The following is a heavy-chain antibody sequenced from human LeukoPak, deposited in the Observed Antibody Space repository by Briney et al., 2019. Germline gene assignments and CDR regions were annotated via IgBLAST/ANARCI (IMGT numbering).Heavy chain of an antibody. J-gene: IGHJ4*02. D-gene: IGHD6-13*01. Sequence: GGSLRLSCAASGLTFSNYAMHWVRQAPGKGLEWVAFIPYDRSDTYYADSVKGRFTISRDNSKNTLYLQMNSLRPEDSAIYYCAKDRSWSWDYWGQGTPVTVSS. CDR1: GLTFSNYA. CDR3: AKDRSWSWDY. CDR2: IPYDRSDT. V-gene: IGHV3-30*02.